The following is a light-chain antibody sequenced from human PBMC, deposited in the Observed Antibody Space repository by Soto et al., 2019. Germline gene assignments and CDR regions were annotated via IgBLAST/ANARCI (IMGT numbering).Light chain of an antibody. J-gene: IGKJ4*01. V-gene: IGKV1-5*01. CDR2: DAS. CDR1: QSISSW. CDR3: QQYNSYSSLT. Sequence: DIQMTQSPSTLSASVGDRVTITCRASQSISSWLAWYQQKPGKAPELLIYDASSLASGVPSRFTGSGSGTEFTLTISSLQPDDFATYYCQQYNSYSSLTFGGGTKVDIK.